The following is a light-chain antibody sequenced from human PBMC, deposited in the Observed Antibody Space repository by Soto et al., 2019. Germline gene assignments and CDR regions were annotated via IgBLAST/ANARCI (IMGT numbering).Light chain of an antibody. CDR1: QTVYNN. V-gene: IGKV3-15*01. Sequence: EIVMTQSPATLSVSPGERATLSCRASQTVYNNLAWYQQKPCQPPRLLIYGASARATGIPARFSGSGSGTEFTLTISSLQSEDFAVYYWQQYSNWPLTFGGGTKVEIK. CDR3: QQYSNWPLT. J-gene: IGKJ4*01. CDR2: GAS.